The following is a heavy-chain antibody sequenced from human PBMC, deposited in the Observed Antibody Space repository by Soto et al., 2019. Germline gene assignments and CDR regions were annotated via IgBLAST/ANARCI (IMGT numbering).Heavy chain of an antibody. V-gene: IGHV4-31*03. CDR1: GGSISSGGYY. J-gene: IGHJ5*02. CDR2: IYYGGST. CDR3: ARSVDT. Sequence: QVQLQESGPGLVKPSQTLSLTCTVSGGSISSGGYYWSWIRQHPGKVLEWIGYIYYGGSTYYNPSLKSRVTTSVDTSKNRFSLKLSSVTAANAAVYSCARSVDTWGQGALVTVSS.